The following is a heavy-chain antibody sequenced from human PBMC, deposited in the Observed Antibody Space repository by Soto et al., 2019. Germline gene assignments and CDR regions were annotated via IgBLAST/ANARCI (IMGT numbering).Heavy chain of an antibody. CDR1: GFNFSSYG. V-gene: IGHV3-30*18. CDR2: ISYDGSNK. Sequence: QVQLVESGGGVVQPGRSLRLSCAASGFNFSSYGMHWVRQAPGKGLEWVAVISYDGSNKYYAYSVKGRLTISRDNSKNTLYLQMNSLRSEDTAVYYCAKGPAIVLVPAAMNYYYGMDVWGQGTTVTVSS. CDR3: AKGPAIVLVPAAMNYYYGMDV. J-gene: IGHJ6*02. D-gene: IGHD2-2*01.